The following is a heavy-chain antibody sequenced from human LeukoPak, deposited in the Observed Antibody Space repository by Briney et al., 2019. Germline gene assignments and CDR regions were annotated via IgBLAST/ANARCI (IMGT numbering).Heavy chain of an antibody. CDR1: GFTFSSYV. Sequence: GGSLRLSCAAPGFTFSSYVMHWVRQAPGKGLEWVAVIWYDGSNKYYADSVKGRFTISRDNSKNTLYLQMNSLRAEDTAVYYCARDPPGEQWLGIYYYYGMDVWGQGTTVTVSS. CDR3: ARDPPGEQWLGIYYYYGMDV. CDR2: IWYDGSNK. V-gene: IGHV3-33*01. J-gene: IGHJ6*02. D-gene: IGHD6-19*01.